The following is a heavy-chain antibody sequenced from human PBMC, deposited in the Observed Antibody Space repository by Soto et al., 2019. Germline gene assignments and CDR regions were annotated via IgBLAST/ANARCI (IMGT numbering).Heavy chain of an antibody. V-gene: IGHV1-18*01. CDR1: GYTFTSYC. CDR2: ISAYNGNT. Sequence: ASLKVSCKPSGYTFTSYCMSWVRQAPGQGLEWMGWISAYNGNTNYAQKLQGRVTMTTDTSTSTAYMELRSLRSDDTAVYYCASGGTYCGGDCYSYDDAFDIWGQGTMVTVS. CDR3: ASGGTYCGGDCYSYDDAFDI. D-gene: IGHD2-21*02. J-gene: IGHJ3*02.